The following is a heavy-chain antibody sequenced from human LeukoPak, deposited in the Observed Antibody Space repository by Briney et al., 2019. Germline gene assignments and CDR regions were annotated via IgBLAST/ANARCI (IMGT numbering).Heavy chain of an antibody. CDR1: GFTFSSYG. CDR2: ISYDGSNK. CDR3: ARDQGPTVT. J-gene: IGHJ3*01. V-gene: IGHV3-30*03. D-gene: IGHD4-17*01. Sequence: PGGSLRLSCAASGFTFSSYGMHWVRQAPGKGLEWVAVISYDGSNKYYADSVKGRFTISRDNAKNSLYLQMNSLRAEDTAVYYCARDQGPTVTWGQGTMVTVSS.